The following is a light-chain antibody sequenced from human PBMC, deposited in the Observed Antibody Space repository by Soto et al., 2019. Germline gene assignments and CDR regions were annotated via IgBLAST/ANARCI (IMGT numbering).Light chain of an antibody. CDR2: GAS. V-gene: IGKV3-20*01. J-gene: IGKJ4*01. CDR3: QQYGSSPQPT. CDR1: QSVSSSY. Sequence: IVVTQSPGTLSLSPGERATLSCRASQSVSSSYLAWYQQKPGQAPRLLIYGASSRASGILDRFSGSGSGTDFTLTISRLEPEDFAVYYCQQYGSSPQPTFGGGTKVDI.